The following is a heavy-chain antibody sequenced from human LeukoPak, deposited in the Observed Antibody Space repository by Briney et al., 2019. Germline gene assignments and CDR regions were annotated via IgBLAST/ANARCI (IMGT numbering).Heavy chain of an antibody. V-gene: IGHV3-74*01. Sequence: PGGSLRLSCAASGNYWMHWVRQAPGKGLVWVSHINSDGSWTSYADSVKGRFTISKDNAKNTVYLQMNSLRAEDTAVYYCARAPIAVAGTRQPVDYWGQGTLVTVSS. D-gene: IGHD6-19*01. CDR2: INSDGSWT. J-gene: IGHJ4*02. CDR3: ARAPIAVAGTRQPVDY. CDR1: GNYW.